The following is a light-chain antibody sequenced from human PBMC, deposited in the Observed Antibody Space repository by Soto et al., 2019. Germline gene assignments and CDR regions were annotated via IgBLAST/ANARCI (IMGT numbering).Light chain of an antibody. CDR1: QCVSSN. J-gene: IGKJ2*01. V-gene: IGKV3-15*01. CDR3: QQYNNWPPYT. CDR2: GAS. Sequence: EIVMTQSPATLSVSPGERATLSCRASQCVSSNLAWYQQKPGQAPRLLLYGASTRATGIPARFSGSGSGTEFTLTISSLQSEDFAVYYCQQYNNWPPYTFGQGTKLEIK.